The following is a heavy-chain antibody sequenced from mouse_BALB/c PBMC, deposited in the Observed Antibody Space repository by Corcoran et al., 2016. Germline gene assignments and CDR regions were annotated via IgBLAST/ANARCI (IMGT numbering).Heavy chain of an antibody. CDR3: ARADDRSRFAY. CDR2: ILPGSGST. V-gene: IGHV1-9*01. D-gene: IGHD2-14*01. CDR1: GYTFSSYW. J-gene: IGHJ3*01. Sequence: QVQLQQSGAELMKPGASVKISCKATGYTFSSYWIEWVKQRPGYGLEWIGEILPGSGSTNYNEKFKGKATFTADTSSNTAYMQLSSLTSEDSAVYYCARADDRSRFAYWGQGTLVTVSA.